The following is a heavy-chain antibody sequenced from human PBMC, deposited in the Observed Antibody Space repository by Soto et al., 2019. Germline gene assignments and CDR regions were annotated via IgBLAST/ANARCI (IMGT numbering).Heavy chain of an antibody. CDR1: GASISSYY. CDR2: IYYIGST. J-gene: IGHJ4*02. V-gene: IGHV4-59*06. Sequence: PSETLSLSCTVSGASISSYYWSWVRQHPGKGLEWIGDIYYIGSTDYNPSLESRVTISVDASKNQLSLKLSSVNAAETAVYYCARGMNIVTILDYWGQGKLVTVSS. CDR3: ARGMNIVTILDY. D-gene: IGHD4-4*01.